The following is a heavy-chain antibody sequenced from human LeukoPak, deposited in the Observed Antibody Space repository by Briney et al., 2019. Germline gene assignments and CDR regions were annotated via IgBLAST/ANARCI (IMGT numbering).Heavy chain of an antibody. D-gene: IGHD2-2*02. CDR1: GGSTSSYY. CDR2: IYYSGST. V-gene: IGHV4-59*08. Sequence: SETLSLTCTVSGGSTSSYYWSWIRQPPGKGLEWIGYIYYSGSTNYNPSLKSRVTISVDTSKNQFSLKLSSVTAADTAVYYCARHACSSTRCYRYYYYYGMDVWGQGTTVTVSS. CDR3: ARHACSSTRCYRYYYYYGMDV. J-gene: IGHJ6*02.